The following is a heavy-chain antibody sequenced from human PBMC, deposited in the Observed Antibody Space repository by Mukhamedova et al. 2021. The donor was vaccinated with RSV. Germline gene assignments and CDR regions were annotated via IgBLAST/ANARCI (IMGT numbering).Heavy chain of an antibody. CDR3: ARATSITMIIFDY. J-gene: IGHJ4*02. CDR2: IYTSGST. Sequence: GRIYTSGSTNYNPSLKSRVTILVDTSQNQFSLKLSSVTAADTAVYYCARATSITMIIFDYWGQGTLVTVSS. D-gene: IGHD3-22*01. V-gene: IGHV4-61*02.